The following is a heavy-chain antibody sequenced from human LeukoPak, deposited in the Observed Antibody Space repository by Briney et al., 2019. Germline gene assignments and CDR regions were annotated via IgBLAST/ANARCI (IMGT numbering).Heavy chain of an antibody. CDR2: ISRNGDTT. V-gene: IGHV3-23*01. D-gene: IGHD7-27*01. CDR1: GFTFSSYA. CDR3: AKDYNWGRH. Sequence: GGFLRLSRAASGFTFSSYAMNWVRQVPGKGLEWVSAISRNGDTTYYADSVKGRFTISRDNSQNTLYLQMNSLRAEETAVYYCAKDYNWGRHWGQGTLVTVSS. J-gene: IGHJ4*02.